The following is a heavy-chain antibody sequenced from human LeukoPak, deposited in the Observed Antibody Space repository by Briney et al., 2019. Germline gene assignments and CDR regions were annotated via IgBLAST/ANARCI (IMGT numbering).Heavy chain of an antibody. J-gene: IGHJ4*02. CDR3: ARDLPPDILTGYYNVMGY. CDR1: GFTFDDYA. Sequence: PGRSLRLSCAASGFTFDDYAMHWVRQAPGKGLEWVSGISWNSGSIGYADSVKGRFTISRDNAKNSLYLQMNSLRAEDTAVYYCARDLPPDILTGYYNVMGYWGQGTLVTVSS. CDR2: ISWNSGSI. V-gene: IGHV3-9*01. D-gene: IGHD3-9*01.